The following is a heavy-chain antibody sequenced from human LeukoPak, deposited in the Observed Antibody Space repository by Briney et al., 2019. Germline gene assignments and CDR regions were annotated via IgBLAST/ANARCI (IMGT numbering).Heavy chain of an antibody. Sequence: GGSLRLSCAATGFIFTSHGMHWVRQAPGKGLEWVAVIWFDGSNQFYADSVKGRFTISRDNSKNTLYLQMNSLRAEDTAVYYCARGPYSSSWYYFEYWGQGTLVTVSS. CDR1: GFIFTSHG. D-gene: IGHD6-13*01. J-gene: IGHJ4*02. V-gene: IGHV3-33*01. CDR2: IWFDGSNQ. CDR3: ARGPYSSSWYYFEY.